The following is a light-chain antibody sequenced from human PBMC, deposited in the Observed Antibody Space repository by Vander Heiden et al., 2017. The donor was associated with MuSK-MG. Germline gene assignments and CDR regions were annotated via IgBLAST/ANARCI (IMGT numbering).Light chain of an antibody. CDR3: QQYYSTPRT. Sequence: IVMTQSPDSMAVSLGERANINCKSSQSLLHSSNNKNYLAWYQQRAGQPPKLLIYWASTRQSGVPDRFSGSGSGADFTLTISCLQAEDVAVYYCQQYYSTPRTFGQGTKVEIK. CDR2: WAS. V-gene: IGKV4-1*01. J-gene: IGKJ1*01. CDR1: QSLLHSSNNKNY.